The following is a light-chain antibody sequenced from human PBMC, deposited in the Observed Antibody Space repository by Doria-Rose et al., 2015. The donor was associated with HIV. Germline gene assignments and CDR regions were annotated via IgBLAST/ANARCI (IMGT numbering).Light chain of an antibody. CDR2: AAS. CDR3: QNYNSAPLT. Sequence: DIQLTQSPSSLSASVGDRVTITCRASQGISNFLAWYQQKPGRVPKLLIYAASTLQSGVPSRFSGSGSGTDFSLTIGTLQPEDVAIYYCQNYNSAPLTFGRGSKVEIK. CDR1: QGISNF. V-gene: IGKV1-27*01. J-gene: IGKJ4*01.